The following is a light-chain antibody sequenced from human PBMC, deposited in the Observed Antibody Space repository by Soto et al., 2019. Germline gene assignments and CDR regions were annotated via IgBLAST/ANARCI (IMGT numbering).Light chain of an antibody. J-gene: IGKJ4*01. CDR2: DAS. Sequence: DIQMTQSPSTLSASVGDTVTVTCRASQSVSGWLAWYQQKPGEAPKLLIYDASALPRGVPSRFSGSGSGTKFTLTIASLQHDDFAVYYCHQHSDWPTTIGAGTKVDIK. CDR3: HQHSDWPTT. V-gene: IGKV1-5*01. CDR1: QSVSGW.